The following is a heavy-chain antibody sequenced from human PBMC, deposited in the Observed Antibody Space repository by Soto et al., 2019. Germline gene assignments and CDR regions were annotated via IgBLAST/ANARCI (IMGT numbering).Heavy chain of an antibody. Sequence: ASVKVSCKASGYTFTSYYMHWVRQAPGQGLEWMGIINPSGGSTSYAQKFQGRVTMTRDTSTSTVYMELSSLRSEDTAVYYCATLPHPSGWNYFHNYYYYGMYVWGQGTTVTVSS. CDR1: GYTFTSYY. J-gene: IGHJ6*02. CDR3: ATLPHPSGWNYFHNYYYYGMYV. V-gene: IGHV1-46*01. CDR2: INPSGGST. D-gene: IGHD1-7*01.